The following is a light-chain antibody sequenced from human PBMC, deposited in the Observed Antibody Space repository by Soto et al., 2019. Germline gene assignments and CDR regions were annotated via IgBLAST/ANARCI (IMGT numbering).Light chain of an antibody. J-gene: IGKJ5*01. CDR3: QHYVERSPIT. CDR1: QSVSSNY. CDR2: GAS. V-gene: IGKV3-20*01. Sequence: EIVMTQYPATMSVSPGERSTRSCMAIQSVSSNYLAWYQHKPGQAPTLLISGASSRATGIPHRFSGSGSGTDFTLTISRLEPEDFALYYCQHYVERSPITFGPGTRLDIK.